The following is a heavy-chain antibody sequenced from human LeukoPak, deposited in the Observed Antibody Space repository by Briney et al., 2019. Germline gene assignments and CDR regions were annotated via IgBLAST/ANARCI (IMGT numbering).Heavy chain of an antibody. J-gene: IGHJ4*02. V-gene: IGHV3-15*01. CDR3: TTSLPLWFGELNDY. Sequence: KTGGSLSLSCAASGFTFSNAWMSWVRQAPGKGVEWVGRIKNKTDGGTTDYAAPVKGRFTISRDDSKNTLYLQMHSLKTEDTAVYYCTTSLPLWFGELNDYWGQGTLVTVSS. CDR1: GFTFSNAW. D-gene: IGHD3-10*01. CDR2: IKNKTDGGTT.